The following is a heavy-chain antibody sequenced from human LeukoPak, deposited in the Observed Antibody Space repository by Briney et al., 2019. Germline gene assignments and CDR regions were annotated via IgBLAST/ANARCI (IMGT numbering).Heavy chain of an antibody. V-gene: IGHV4-38-2*02. CDR1: GYSISSGYY. D-gene: IGHD3-22*01. J-gene: IGHJ4*02. CDR2: IYHSGST. CDR3: ARARDYYDSSGFYFDY. Sequence: SETLSPTCTVSGYSISSGYYWGWIRQPPGKGLEWIGSIYHSGSTYYNPSLKSRLTISVDTSKNQVSLKLSSVTAADTAVYYCARARDYYDSSGFYFDYWGQGTLVTVSS.